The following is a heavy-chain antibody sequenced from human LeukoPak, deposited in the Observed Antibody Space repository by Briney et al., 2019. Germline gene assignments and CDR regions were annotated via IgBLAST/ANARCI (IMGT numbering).Heavy chain of an antibody. Sequence: PGGSLRLSCAASGFTFSSYWMSWVRQAPGKGLVWVANIKQDGSEKYYVDSVKGRFTISRDNAKNSLYLQMNSLRAEDTAVYYCARDLSIVTYYDFWSGYAGFDYWGQGTLVTVSS. J-gene: IGHJ4*02. CDR1: GFTFSSYW. CDR3: ARDLSIVTYYDFWSGYAGFDY. CDR2: IKQDGSEK. V-gene: IGHV3-7*01. D-gene: IGHD3-3*01.